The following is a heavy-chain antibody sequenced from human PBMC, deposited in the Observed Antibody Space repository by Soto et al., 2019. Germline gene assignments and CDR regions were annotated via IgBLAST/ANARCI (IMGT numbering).Heavy chain of an antibody. CDR2: IGSVGGDT. V-gene: IGHV3-23*01. CDR3: AKDSGCVNNACAYDP. D-gene: IGHD1-20*01. CDR1: GFTFYSYA. J-gene: IGHJ5*02. Sequence: EVQLLESGGGLVQPGGSLRLSCAASGFTFYSYAMSWVRQAPGKGLEWVSTIGSVGGDTYYADSVKGRFTISRDDSKNTLLLQMNSLRAEDTAVYYCAKDSGCVNNACAYDPWGQGTLVSVSS.